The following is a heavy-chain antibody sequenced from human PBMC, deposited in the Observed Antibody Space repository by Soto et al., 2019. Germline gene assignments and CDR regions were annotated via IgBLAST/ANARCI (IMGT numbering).Heavy chain of an antibody. D-gene: IGHD3-22*01. Sequence: PGGTLILSCAASGFTFSSYNMNWVRQAPGNGLEWVSSISSSSSYIYYADSVKGRFTISRDNAKNSLYLQMNSLRAEDTAVYYCARVVHFDSSGFGLWRQGTMVTGSS. CDR2: ISSSSSYI. CDR3: ARVVHFDSSGFGL. V-gene: IGHV3-21*01. J-gene: IGHJ3*01. CDR1: GFTFSSYN.